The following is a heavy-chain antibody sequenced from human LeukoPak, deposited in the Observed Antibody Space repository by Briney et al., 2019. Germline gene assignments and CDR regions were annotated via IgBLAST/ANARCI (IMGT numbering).Heavy chain of an antibody. CDR2: IYPGDSDT. J-gene: IGHJ4*02. CDR3: ARHDEDYDILSR. V-gene: IGHV5-51*01. D-gene: IGHD3-9*01. Sequence: RGESLKISCKGSGYSFNTYWIAWVRPMPGKGLEWMGIIYPGDSDTRYSPSFQGQVTISADKSISTAYLQWSSLKASDTAMYYCARHDEDYDILSRWGQGTLVTVSS. CDR1: GYSFNTYW.